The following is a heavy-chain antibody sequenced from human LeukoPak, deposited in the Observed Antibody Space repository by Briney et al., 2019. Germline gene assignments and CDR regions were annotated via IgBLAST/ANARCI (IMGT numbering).Heavy chain of an antibody. CDR1: GFTVSSNY. CDR3: AKEAVGYCSGGSCYRLPFDY. Sequence: GGSLRLSCAASGFTVSSNYMSWVRQAPGKGLEWVSVIYSGGSTYYADSVKGRFTISRDNSKNTLYLQMNSLRAEDTAVYYCAKEAVGYCSGGSCYRLPFDYWGQGTLVTVSS. V-gene: IGHV3-53*01. J-gene: IGHJ4*02. D-gene: IGHD2-15*01. CDR2: IYSGGST.